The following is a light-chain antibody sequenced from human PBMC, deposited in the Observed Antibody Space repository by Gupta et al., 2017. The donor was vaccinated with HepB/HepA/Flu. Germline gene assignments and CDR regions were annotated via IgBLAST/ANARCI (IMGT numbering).Light chain of an antibody. J-gene: IGKJ1*01. V-gene: IGKV2D-29*01. CDR1: ERLRDSDGKTY. Sequence: EIVLTQTVSSLSVTPGQPASISRKSSERLRDSDGKTYLYWYLQKAGQPPQLLIYEVTNRIAGVADRSSGRASGAYSTLISSLVSAEDVVNYYWKQSIQHPKTFGEGTKVEI. CDR3: KQSIQHPKT. CDR2: EVT.